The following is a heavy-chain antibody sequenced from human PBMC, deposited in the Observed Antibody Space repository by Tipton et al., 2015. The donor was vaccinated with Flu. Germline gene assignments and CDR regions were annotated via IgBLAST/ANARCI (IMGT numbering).Heavy chain of an antibody. J-gene: IGHJ5*02. V-gene: IGHV4-38-2*02. D-gene: IGHD4-11*01. Sequence: LRLSCTISGDSISSDYYWGWIRQFPGKGLEWIGTVSRTGSTIYNPSLKSRVTLSIDTSKNRFSLKMKSVTATDMAVYYCARRDYSNYVSDPKSWFDPWGQGTLVAVSS. CDR1: GDSISSDYY. CDR2: VSRTGST. CDR3: ARRDYSNYVSDPKSWFDP.